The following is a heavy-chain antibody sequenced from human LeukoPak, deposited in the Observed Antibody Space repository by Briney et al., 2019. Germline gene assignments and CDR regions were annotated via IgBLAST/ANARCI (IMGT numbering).Heavy chain of an antibody. D-gene: IGHD3-22*01. CDR1: GFTFSSYS. CDR2: ISGSGDST. Sequence: PGGSLRLSCAASGFTFSSYSMNWVRQAPGKGLEWVSAISGSGDSTYYADSVKGRFTISRDNSKNTLYLQMNSLRAEDTAVYYCAKVLYYYDSSGYYSGAFDIWGQGTMVTVSS. CDR3: AKVLYYYDSSGYYSGAFDI. J-gene: IGHJ3*02. V-gene: IGHV3-23*01.